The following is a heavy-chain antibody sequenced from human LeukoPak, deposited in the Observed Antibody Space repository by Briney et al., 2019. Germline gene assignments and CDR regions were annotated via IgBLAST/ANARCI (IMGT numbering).Heavy chain of an antibody. J-gene: IGHJ4*02. CDR2: INPSGGST. CDR3: AREGYSYGYPGYYFDY. V-gene: IGHV1-46*01. D-gene: IGHD5-18*01. CDR1: GYSFTTYY. Sequence: ASMKVSCKASGYSFTTYYIHWVRLAPGQGLEWMGGINPSGGSTRYAQKFQDTVIMTGDMSTSTVYMDLSSLSIEDTAVYYCAREGYSYGYPGYYFDYWGQGTLVTVSS.